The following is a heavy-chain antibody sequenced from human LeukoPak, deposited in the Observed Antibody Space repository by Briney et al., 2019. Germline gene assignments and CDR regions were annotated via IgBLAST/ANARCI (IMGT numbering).Heavy chain of an antibody. CDR3: ARSMVRGVIYGMDV. Sequence: SETLSLTCTVSGGSISSYYWSWIRQPPGKGLEWIGYIYYSGCTNYNPSLKSRVTISVDTSKNQFSLKLSSVTAADTAVYYCARSMVRGVIYGMDVWGQGTTVTVSS. D-gene: IGHD3-10*01. V-gene: IGHV4-59*01. CDR1: GGSISSYY. CDR2: IYYSGCT. J-gene: IGHJ6*02.